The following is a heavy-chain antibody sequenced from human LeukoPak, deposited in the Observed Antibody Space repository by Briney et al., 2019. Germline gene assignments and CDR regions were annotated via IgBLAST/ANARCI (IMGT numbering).Heavy chain of an antibody. CDR2: ISGSGGST. CDR3: AKLDIVVVPAALVDY. D-gene: IGHD2-2*01. J-gene: IGHJ4*02. V-gene: IGHV3-23*01. CDR1: GFTFSSYA. Sequence: PGGSLRLSCAASGFTFSSYAMSWVRQAPGRGLEWVSRISGSGGSTYHADSVKGRFAISRDNSKNTLYLQMNSLRVEDTAVYYCAKLDIVVVPAALVDYWGQGTLVTVSS.